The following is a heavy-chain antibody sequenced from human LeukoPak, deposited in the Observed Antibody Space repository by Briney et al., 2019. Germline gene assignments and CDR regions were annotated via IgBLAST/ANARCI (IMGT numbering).Heavy chain of an antibody. D-gene: IGHD3-22*01. CDR3: ASSRAYYYDSSGYYYFHY. CDR2: IYTSGST. V-gene: IGHV4-4*07. J-gene: IGHJ4*02. Sequence: SETLSLTCTVSGGSISSYYWSWIRQPAGKGLEWIGRIYTSGSTNYNPSLKSRVTMSVDTSKNQFSLKLSSVTAADTAVYYCASSRAYYYDSSGYYYFHYWGQGTLVTVSS. CDR1: GGSISSYY.